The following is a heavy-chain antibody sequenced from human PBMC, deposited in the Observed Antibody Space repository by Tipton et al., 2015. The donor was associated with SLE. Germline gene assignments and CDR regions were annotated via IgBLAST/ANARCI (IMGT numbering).Heavy chain of an antibody. Sequence: QVQLVQSGAEVKKPGSSVKVSCKASGGTFSSYGISWVRQAPGQGLEWMGRIIPIFGTANYAQKFQGRVTITADESTGTVYMELSSLRSEDTAVSYCAFEPPRSGRYWEGHDAFDIWGQGTMVTVSS. J-gene: IGHJ3*02. V-gene: IGHV1-69*18. CDR1: GGTFSSYG. CDR3: AFEPPRSGRYWEGHDAFDI. D-gene: IGHD1-26*01. CDR2: IIPIFGTA.